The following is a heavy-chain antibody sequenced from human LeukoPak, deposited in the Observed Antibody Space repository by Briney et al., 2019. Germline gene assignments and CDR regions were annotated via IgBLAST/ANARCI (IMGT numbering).Heavy chain of an antibody. V-gene: IGHV1-69*05. D-gene: IGHD6-13*01. CDR2: IIPIFGTA. CDR1: GGTFSSYA. Sequence: ASVKVSCKASGGTFSSYAISWVRQAPGQGLEWMGGIIPIFGTANYAQKFQGRVTMTRDMSTSTVYMELSSLRSEDTAVYYCAREIAAGHYYMDVWGKGTTVTVSS. CDR3: AREIAAGHYYMDV. J-gene: IGHJ6*03.